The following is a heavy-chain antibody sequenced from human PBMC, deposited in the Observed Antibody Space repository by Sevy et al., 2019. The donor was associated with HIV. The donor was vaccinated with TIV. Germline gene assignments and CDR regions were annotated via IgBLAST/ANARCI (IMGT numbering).Heavy chain of an antibody. V-gene: IGHV3-30*18. D-gene: IGHD3-9*01. J-gene: IGHJ6*02. CDR3: AKDETYYGILTGYYPYYYYGMDV. CDR1: GFTFSSYG. Sequence: GGSLRLSCAASGFTFSSYGMHWVRQAPGKGLEWVAVISYDGSNKYYADSVKGRFTISRDNSKNTLYLQMNSLRAEDTAVYYCAKDETYYGILTGYYPYYYYGMDVWGQGTTVTVSS. CDR2: ISYDGSNK.